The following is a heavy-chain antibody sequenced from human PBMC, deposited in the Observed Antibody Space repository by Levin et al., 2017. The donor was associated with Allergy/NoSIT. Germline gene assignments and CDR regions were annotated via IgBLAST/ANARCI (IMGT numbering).Heavy chain of an antibody. CDR3: ARVQGGCSSMTGYNWFDP. D-gene: IGHD2-2*01. CDR2: ISYSGNT. V-gene: IGHV4-59*01. CDR1: GGSINTYY. Sequence: SQTLSLTCTVSGGSINTYYWSWIRQPPGKGLEWIGYISYSGNTNYNPSLKSRVTISIDPSKNQFSLKVTSVTAADTAVYYCARVQGGCSSMTGYNWFDPWGQGTLVTVSS. J-gene: IGHJ5*02.